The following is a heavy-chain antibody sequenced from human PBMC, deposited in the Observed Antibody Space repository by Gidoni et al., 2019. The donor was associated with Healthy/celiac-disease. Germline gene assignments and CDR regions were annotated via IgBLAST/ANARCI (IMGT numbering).Heavy chain of an antibody. J-gene: IGHJ6*02. D-gene: IGHD3-16*01. CDR3: ASWGFTDDSSGYGMDV. CDR2: IYYSGST. Sequence: QVQLQESGPGLVKPSETLSLTCTVSGGSISSYYWSWIRQPPGKGLEWIGYIYYSGSTNSNPSLKSRVTISVDTSKNQFSLKLSSVTAADTAVYYCASWGFTDDSSGYGMDVWGQGTTVTVSS. V-gene: IGHV4-59*08. CDR1: GGSISSYY.